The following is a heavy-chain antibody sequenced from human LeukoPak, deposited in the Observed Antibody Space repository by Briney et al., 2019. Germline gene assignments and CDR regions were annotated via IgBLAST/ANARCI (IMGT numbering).Heavy chain of an antibody. J-gene: IGHJ4*02. D-gene: IGHD4-17*01. CDR3: TTHFPVTTFY. V-gene: IGHV3-15*01. CDR2: INSKTDDGTT. CDR1: GFTFSSYS. Sequence: GGSLRLSCAASGFTFSSYSMNWVRQAPGKGLEWVGRINSKTDDGTTDYATPVKGRFTISRDDSKNTLYLQMHSLKTDDTAVYYCTTHFPVTTFYWGQGTLVTVSS.